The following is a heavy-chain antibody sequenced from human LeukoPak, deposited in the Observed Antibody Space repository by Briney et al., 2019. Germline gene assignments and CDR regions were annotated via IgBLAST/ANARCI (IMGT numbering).Heavy chain of an antibody. CDR1: GFTFSNFW. D-gene: IGHD6-13*01. Sequence: GGSLRLSCAASGFTFSNFWMSWVRQGPGKGLEWVANIKQDGSEKYYVDSVKGRFTISRDNARNSLYLQMNSLRVEDTAVYYCASRRVGGTAAAGTEFDYWGQGTLVTVSS. V-gene: IGHV3-7*01. CDR3: ASRRVGGTAAAGTEFDY. J-gene: IGHJ4*02. CDR2: IKQDGSEK.